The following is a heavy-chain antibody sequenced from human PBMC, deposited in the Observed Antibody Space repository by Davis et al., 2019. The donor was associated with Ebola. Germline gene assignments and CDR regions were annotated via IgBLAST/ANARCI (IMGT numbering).Heavy chain of an antibody. V-gene: IGHV4-59*02. D-gene: IGHD3-22*01. CDR1: GDSVTSSH. CDR2: VHSTGTS. J-gene: IGHJ2*01. CDR3: ARSVFYDSTGYYVHWYYDL. Sequence: MPSETLSLTCTVSGDSVTSSHWNWIRQPPGKGLEWVGSVHSTGTSNFKPSLKGRVTVSLDTSKNQFSLRLTSVTAADTAIYYCARSVFYDSTGYYVHWYYDLWGRGTLVTVSS.